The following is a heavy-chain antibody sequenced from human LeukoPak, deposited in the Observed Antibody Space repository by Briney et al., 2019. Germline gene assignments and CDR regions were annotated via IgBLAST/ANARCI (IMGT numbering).Heavy chain of an antibody. D-gene: IGHD3-22*01. V-gene: IGHV3-23*01. J-gene: IGHJ4*02. Sequence: GGSLRLSCAASGFTFSSYAMSWVRQAPGKGLEWVSAISGSGGSTYYADSVKGRFTISRDNSKNTLYLQMNSLRAEDTAVYCCAKSFYYDSSGYYYAFGYFDYWGQGTLVTVSS. CDR3: AKSFYYDSSGYYYAFGYFDY. CDR2: ISGSGGST. CDR1: GFTFSSYA.